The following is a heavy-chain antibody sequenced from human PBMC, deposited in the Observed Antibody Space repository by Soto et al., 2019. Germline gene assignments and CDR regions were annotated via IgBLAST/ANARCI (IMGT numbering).Heavy chain of an antibody. CDR3: ARNRGYCSSTSCYSPGARDY. V-gene: IGHV3-30-3*01. D-gene: IGHD2-2*02. CDR1: GFTFSSYA. J-gene: IGHJ4*02. Sequence: GGSLRLSCAASGFTFSSYAMHWVRQAPGKGLEWVAVISYDGSNKYYADSVKGRFTISRGNSKNTLYLQMNSLRAEDTAVYYCARNRGYCSSTSCYSPGARDYWGQGTLVTVSS. CDR2: ISYDGSNK.